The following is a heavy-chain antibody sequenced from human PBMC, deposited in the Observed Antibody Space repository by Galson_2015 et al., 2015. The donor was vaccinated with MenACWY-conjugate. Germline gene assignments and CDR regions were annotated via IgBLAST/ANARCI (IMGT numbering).Heavy chain of an antibody. D-gene: IGHD6-13*01. CDR1: GGSISSYY. J-gene: IGHJ5*02. CDR3: ARTGIAAAGTWFDP. Sequence: SETLSLTCTVSGGSISSYYWSWIRQPPGKGLEWIGEINHSGSTNYNPSLKSRVTISVDTSKNQFSLKLSSVTAADTAVYYCARTGIAAAGTWFDPWGQGTLVTVPS. CDR2: INHSGST. V-gene: IGHV4-34*01.